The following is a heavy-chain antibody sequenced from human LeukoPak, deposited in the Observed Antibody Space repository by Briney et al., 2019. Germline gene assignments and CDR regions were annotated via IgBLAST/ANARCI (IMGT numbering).Heavy chain of an antibody. Sequence: GGSLRLSCAASGFTFSNAWMSWVRQAPGKGLEWVGRIKSKTDGGTTDYAAPVKGRFTISRDDSKNTLYLQMNSLKTEDTAVYYCTTEVYYYDSTGYYYGYFDYWGQGTLVTVSS. V-gene: IGHV3-15*01. CDR3: TTEVYYYDSTGYYYGYFDY. CDR2: IKSKTDGGTT. D-gene: IGHD3-22*01. J-gene: IGHJ4*02. CDR1: GFTFSNAW.